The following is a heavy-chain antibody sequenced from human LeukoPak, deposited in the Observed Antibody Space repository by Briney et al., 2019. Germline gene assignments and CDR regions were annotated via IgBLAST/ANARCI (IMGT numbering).Heavy chain of an antibody. Sequence: SETLSLTCAVYGGSFSGYYWSWIRQPPGKGLEWIGEINHSGSTNYNPSLKSRVTISVDTSKNQFSLKLSSVTAADTAVYYCARGGGSASYYKRRPHYYYGMDVWGQGTTVTVSS. D-gene: IGHD3-10*01. V-gene: IGHV4-34*01. CDR1: GGSFSGYY. J-gene: IGHJ6*02. CDR2: INHSGST. CDR3: ARGGGSASYYKRRPHYYYGMDV.